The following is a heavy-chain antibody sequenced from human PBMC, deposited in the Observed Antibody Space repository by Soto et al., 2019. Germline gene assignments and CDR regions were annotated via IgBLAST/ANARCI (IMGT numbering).Heavy chain of an antibody. J-gene: IGHJ3*02. D-gene: IGHD6-13*01. CDR2: INTNSGGT. V-gene: IGHV1-2*04. CDR3: ARVSPGGYSSSWYAFDI. CDR1: GYTFTGYY. Sequence: ASVKVSCKASGYTFTGYYMHWVRQAPGQGLEWMGWINTNSGGTNYAQKFQGWVTMTKDTSISTAYMELSRLRSDDTDEYYCARVSPGGYSSSWYAFDIWGQGTMVTVSS.